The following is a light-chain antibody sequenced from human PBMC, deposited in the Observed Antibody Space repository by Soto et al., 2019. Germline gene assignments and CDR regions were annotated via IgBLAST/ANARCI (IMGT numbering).Light chain of an antibody. Sequence: DIQMTQSPSTLSASVGDRVTITCRASQSISSRLAWYQQKPGKAPKLLIYDASSLESGVPSRFSGSGSGTEFTLTISSLQPDDFATYYCQQYNSYSWKFGQGTKVDIK. J-gene: IGKJ1*01. CDR1: QSISSR. CDR2: DAS. V-gene: IGKV1-5*01. CDR3: QQYNSYSWK.